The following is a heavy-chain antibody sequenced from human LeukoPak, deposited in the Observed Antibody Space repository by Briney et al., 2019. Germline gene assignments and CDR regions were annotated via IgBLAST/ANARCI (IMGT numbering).Heavy chain of an antibody. V-gene: IGHV3-21*01. D-gene: IGHD6-13*01. CDR3: ARGDPEEIAAAGISWFDP. Sequence: GGSLRLSCAASGFTFSSYSMNWVRQAPGKGLEWVSSISSSSSYIYYADSVKGRFTISRDNAKNSLYLQMNSLRAEDTAVYYCARGDPEEIAAAGISWFDPWGQGTLVTVSS. CDR1: GFTFSSYS. J-gene: IGHJ5*02. CDR2: ISSSSSYI.